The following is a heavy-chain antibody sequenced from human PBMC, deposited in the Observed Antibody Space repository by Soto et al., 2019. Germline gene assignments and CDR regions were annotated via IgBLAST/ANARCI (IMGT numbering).Heavy chain of an antibody. Sequence: GGSLRLSCAASKFTFNSYTMNWVRQAPGKGLEWVSSTTGSGDTTYYTDSVKGRFTISRDNSKNTLFLQMNSLRAEDTAVYYCAKAFRTSSQYYYGMDLWGQGTTVTVSS. J-gene: IGHJ6*02. D-gene: IGHD6-6*01. V-gene: IGHV3-23*01. CDR3: AKAFRTSSQYYYGMDL. CDR1: KFTFNSYT. CDR2: TTGSGDTT.